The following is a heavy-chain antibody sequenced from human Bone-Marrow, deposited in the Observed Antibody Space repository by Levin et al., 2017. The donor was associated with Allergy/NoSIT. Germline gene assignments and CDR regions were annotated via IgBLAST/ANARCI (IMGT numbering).Heavy chain of an antibody. CDR2: ISWNSTYI. J-gene: IGHJ3*01. D-gene: IGHD3-22*01. CDR1: GFTFDFYS. CDR3: AKGGHSSGYWSHALDV. Sequence: GGSLRLSCAASGFTFDFYSMHWVRQAPGKGLEWVSSISWNSTYIGYADSVKGRLTISRDNAKNVLSLQMNSLRPEDTALYYCAKGGHSSGYWSHALDVWGQGTMVTVSS. V-gene: IGHV3-9*01.